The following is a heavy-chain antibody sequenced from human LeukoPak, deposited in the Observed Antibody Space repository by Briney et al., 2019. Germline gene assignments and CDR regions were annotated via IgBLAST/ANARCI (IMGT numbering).Heavy chain of an antibody. J-gene: IGHJ4*02. V-gene: IGHV3-74*01. D-gene: IGHD6-19*01. CDR3: ASSHSGWYYFDY. CDR1: GFTSSSYW. Sequence: QSGGSLRLSCAASGFTSSSYWMHWVRQAPGKGLVWVSRINSDGSSTSYAGSVKGRFTISRDNAKNTLYLQMNSLRAEDTAVYYCASSHSGWYYFDYWGQGTLVTVSS. CDR2: INSDGSST.